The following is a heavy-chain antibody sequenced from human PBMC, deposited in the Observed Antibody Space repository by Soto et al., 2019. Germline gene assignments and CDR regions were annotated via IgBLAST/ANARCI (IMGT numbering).Heavy chain of an antibody. J-gene: IGHJ6*03. D-gene: IGHD2-15*01. CDR2: IYYSGST. CDR3: ARHRGVVVVAASEPNYYYHYYMDV. CDR1: GGSISSSSYY. Sequence: SDTLSLTCTVSGGSISSSSYYWGWIRQPPGKGLEWIGSIYYSGSTYYNPSLKSRVTISVDTSKNQFSLKLSSVTAADTAVYYCARHRGVVVVAASEPNYYYHYYMDVWGKGTTVT. V-gene: IGHV4-39*01.